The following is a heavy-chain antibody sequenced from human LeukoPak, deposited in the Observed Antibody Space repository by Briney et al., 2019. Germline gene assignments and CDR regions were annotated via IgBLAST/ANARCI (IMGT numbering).Heavy chain of an antibody. CDR1: GFTFSSYG. CDR2: IWYDGSNK. V-gene: IGHV3-33*01. CDR3: ARDIGNSGSPLDC. Sequence: GGSLRLSCAASGFTFSSYGMHWVRQAPGKGLEWVATIWYDGSNKYYVDSVKGRFTISRDNSKSTLFLQMNSLRAEDTAVYYCARDIGNSGSPLDCWGQGTLVTVSS. J-gene: IGHJ4*02. D-gene: IGHD3-10*01.